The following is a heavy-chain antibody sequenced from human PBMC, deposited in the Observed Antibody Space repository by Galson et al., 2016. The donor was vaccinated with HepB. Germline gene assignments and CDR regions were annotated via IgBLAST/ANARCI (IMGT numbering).Heavy chain of an antibody. CDR1: GFTFSSYA. V-gene: IGHV3-23*01. J-gene: IGHJ4*02. Sequence: SLRLSCAASGFTFSSYAMSWVRQAPGKGLEWVSGISASGGTTYYADSVKGRFTISRDNSDNTLYLRVNSLRAEDTAVYYCARARGYSGYADIWGQGTLVTVSS. D-gene: IGHD5-12*01. CDR2: ISASGGTT. CDR3: ARARGYSGYADI.